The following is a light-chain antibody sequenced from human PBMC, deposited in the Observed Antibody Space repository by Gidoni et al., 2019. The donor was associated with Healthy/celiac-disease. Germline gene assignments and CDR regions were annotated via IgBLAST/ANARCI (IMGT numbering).Light chain of an antibody. CDR1: QSISSY. CDR2: AAS. CDR3: QQSYSTLWT. Sequence: DLQMTPSPSSLSASVGDRVTITCRASQSISSYLNWYQQKPGKAPKLLIYAASSLQSGGPSRFSGSGSGTDFTLTISSLQPEDFATYYCQQSYSTLWTFXQXTKVEIK. V-gene: IGKV1-39*01. J-gene: IGKJ1*01.